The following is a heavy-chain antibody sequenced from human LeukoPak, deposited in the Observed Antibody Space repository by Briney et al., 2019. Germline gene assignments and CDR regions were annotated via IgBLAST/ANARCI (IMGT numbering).Heavy chain of an antibody. J-gene: IGHJ4*02. CDR1: GFTLSSYW. CDR3: ARTIAVAGTGFDY. CDR2: INSDGSST. D-gene: IGHD6-19*01. V-gene: IGHV3-74*01. Sequence: GGSLRLSCAASGFTLSSYWMHWVRQAPGKGLVWVSRINSDGSSTSYADSVKGRFTISRDYAKNTLYLQMNSLRAEDTAVYYCARTIAVAGTGFDYRGQGTLVTVSS.